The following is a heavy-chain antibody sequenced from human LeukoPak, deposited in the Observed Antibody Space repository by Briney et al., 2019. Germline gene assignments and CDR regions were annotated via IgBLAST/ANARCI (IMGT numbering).Heavy chain of an antibody. CDR2: VDPEDGET. J-gene: IGHJ4*02. CDR3: ATVTRYYYDSSGYYY. V-gene: IGHV1-69-2*01. CDR1: GYTFTDYY. D-gene: IGHD3-22*01. Sequence: ASVKISCKVSGYTFTDYYMHWVPQVPGKGLEWMGLVDPEDGETIYAEKFQGRVTITADTSTDTAYMELSSLRSEDTAVYYCATVTRYYYDSSGYYYWGQGTLVTVSS.